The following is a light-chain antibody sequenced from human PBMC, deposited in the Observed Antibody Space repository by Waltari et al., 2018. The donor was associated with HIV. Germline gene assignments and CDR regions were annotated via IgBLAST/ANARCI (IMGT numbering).Light chain of an antibody. Sequence: QSALTQPASVSGAPGQSITISCTETSSDVGGYDYVSWYQQHPGKAPQIMIYEVTKRPSGVSNRFAGSKSGNTASLTISGLQAEDEADYYCCSYTSSSGRVFGGGTTLTVL. J-gene: IGLJ3*02. V-gene: IGLV2-14*01. CDR3: CSYTSSSGRV. CDR1: SSDVGGYDY. CDR2: EVT.